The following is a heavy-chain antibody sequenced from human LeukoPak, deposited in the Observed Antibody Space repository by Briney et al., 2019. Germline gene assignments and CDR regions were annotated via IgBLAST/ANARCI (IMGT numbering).Heavy chain of an antibody. CDR1: GFTSSSYA. J-gene: IGHJ4*02. CDR2: ISGSGGST. D-gene: IGHD5-12*01. CDR3: AKDHGYSGYVVSDY. Sequence: GGSLRLSCAASGFTSSSYAMSWVRQAPGKGLEWVSAISGSGGSTYYADSVKGRFTISRDNSKNTLYLQMNSLRAEDTAVYYCAKDHGYSGYVVSDYWGQGTLVTVSS. V-gene: IGHV3-23*01.